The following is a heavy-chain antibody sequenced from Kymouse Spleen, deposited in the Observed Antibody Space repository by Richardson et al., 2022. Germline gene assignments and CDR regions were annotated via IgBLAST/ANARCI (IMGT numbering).Heavy chain of an antibody. CDR3: ARGNWNNDYYYYGMDV. J-gene: IGHJ6*02. V-gene: IGHV4-39*01. Sequence: QLQLQESGPGLVKPSETLSLTCTVSGGSISSSSYYWGWIRQPPGKGLEWIGSIYYSGSTYYNPSLKSRVTISVDTSKNQFSLKLSSVTAADTAVYYCARGNWNNDYYYYGMDVWGQGTTVTVSS. D-gene: IGHD1-1*01,IGHD1-20*01,IGHD1-7*01. CDR2: IYYSGST. CDR1: GGSISSSSYY.